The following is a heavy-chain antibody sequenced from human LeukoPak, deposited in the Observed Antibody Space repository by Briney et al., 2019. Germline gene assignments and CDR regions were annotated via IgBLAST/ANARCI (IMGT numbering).Heavy chain of an antibody. CDR3: ARDNREQQLVPPTFDY. Sequence: GGSLRLSCAASGFTFSSYAMHWVRQAPGKGLEWVAVISYDGSNKYYADSVKGRLTISRDNSKNTLYLQMNSLRAEDTAVYYCARDNREQQLVPPTFDYWGQGTLVTVSS. J-gene: IGHJ4*02. V-gene: IGHV3-30-3*01. CDR1: GFTFSSYA. CDR2: ISYDGSNK. D-gene: IGHD6-13*01.